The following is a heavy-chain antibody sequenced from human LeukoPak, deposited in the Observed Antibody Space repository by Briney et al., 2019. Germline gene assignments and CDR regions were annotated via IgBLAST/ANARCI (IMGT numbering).Heavy chain of an antibody. D-gene: IGHD3-16*02. J-gene: IGHJ4*02. CDR3: ARVAYDYVWGSYRYTSYFDY. Sequence: PGGSLRLSCAASGFTFSSYSMNWVRQAPGKGLEWVSSISSSSSYIYYADSVKGRFTISRDNAKNSLYLQMNSLRAEDTAVYYCARVAYDYVWGSYRYTSYFDYWGQGTLVTVSS. CDR1: GFTFSSYS. V-gene: IGHV3-21*01. CDR2: ISSSSSYI.